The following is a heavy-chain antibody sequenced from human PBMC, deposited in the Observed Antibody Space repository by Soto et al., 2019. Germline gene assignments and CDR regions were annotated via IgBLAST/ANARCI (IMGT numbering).Heavy chain of an antibody. Sequence: QVQLVQSGAEVKKPGSSVKVSYKASGGTFSSYAISWVRQAPGQGLEWMGGIIPIFGTANYAQKFQGRVTITADESTSTAYLELSSLRSEDTAEYYCAINYYDSSGYYFPFDYWGQGTLVTVSS. J-gene: IGHJ4*02. V-gene: IGHV1-69*01. CDR1: GGTFSSYA. CDR3: AINYYDSSGYYFPFDY. D-gene: IGHD3-22*01. CDR2: IIPIFGTA.